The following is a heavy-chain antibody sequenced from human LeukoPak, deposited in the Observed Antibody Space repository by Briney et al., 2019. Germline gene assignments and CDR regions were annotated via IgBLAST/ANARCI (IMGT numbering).Heavy chain of an antibody. J-gene: IGHJ4*02. CDR2: ISHSGST. D-gene: IGHD1-1*01. CDR1: GGSISSRNW. V-gene: IGHV4-4*02. CDR3: AKMTPVTSFQLLVLHS. Sequence: PSGTLSLTCAVSGGSISSRNWWTWVRQPPGKGLEWIGEISHSGSTNYNPSLESRVTVSVDNSKNQFSLKLSSVTAADTAVYYCAKMTPVTSFQLLVLHSWGPGTLVTISS.